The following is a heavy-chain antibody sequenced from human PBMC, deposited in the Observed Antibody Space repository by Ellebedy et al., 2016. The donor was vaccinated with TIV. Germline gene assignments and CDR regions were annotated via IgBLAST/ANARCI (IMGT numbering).Heavy chain of an antibody. CDR2: IYYSGST. D-gene: IGHD3-10*01. CDR3: ARVRRESLWFAESQYFFDY. CDR1: GGSISRSSYY. J-gene: IGHJ4*02. V-gene: IGHV4-39*07. Sequence: MPSETLSLTCTVSGGSISRSSYYWGWVRQPPGKGLEWIASIYYSGSTYYNPSLKSRVTISVDTSKNQFSLNLSSVTAADTAVYYCARVRRESLWFAESQYFFDYWGQGTLVTVSS.